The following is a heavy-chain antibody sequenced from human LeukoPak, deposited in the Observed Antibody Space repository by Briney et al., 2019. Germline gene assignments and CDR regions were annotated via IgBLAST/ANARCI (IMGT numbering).Heavy chain of an antibody. D-gene: IGHD5-12*01. Sequence: PSETLSLTCTVSGGSISSYYWSWIRQPPGKGLEWIGYIDYSGSTNYNPSLKSRVTISVDTSKNQFSLKLSSVTAADTAVYYCARGLGRYYYYGMDVWGQGTTVTVSS. CDR3: ARGLGRYYYYGMDV. V-gene: IGHV4-59*01. J-gene: IGHJ6*02. CDR2: IDYSGST. CDR1: GGSISSYY.